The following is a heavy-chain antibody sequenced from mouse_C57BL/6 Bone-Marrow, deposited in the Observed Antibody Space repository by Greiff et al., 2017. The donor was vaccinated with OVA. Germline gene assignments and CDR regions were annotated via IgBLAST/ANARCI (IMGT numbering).Heavy chain of an antibody. CDR2: INPNYGTT. J-gene: IGHJ4*01. V-gene: IGHV1-39*01. CDR1: GYSFTDYN. D-gene: IGHD1-1*01. Sequence: VQLQQSGPELVKPGASVKISCKASGYSFTDYNMNWVKQSNGKSLEWIGVINPNYGTTSYNQKFKGKATLPVDQSSSTAYMQLNSLTSEDSAVYYCARMMTTVVADAMYDWGQGTSVTVSS. CDR3: ARMMTTVVADAMYD.